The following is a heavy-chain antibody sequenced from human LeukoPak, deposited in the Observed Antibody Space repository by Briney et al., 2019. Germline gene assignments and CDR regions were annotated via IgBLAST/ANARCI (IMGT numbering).Heavy chain of an antibody. J-gene: IGHJ4*02. CDR2: ISSSSSTI. CDR3: ARAGGGYCTNGVCYTGDYFDY. V-gene: IGHV3-48*01. D-gene: IGHD2-8*01. CDR1: GFTFSSYS. Sequence: GGSLRLSCAASGFTFSSYSMNWVRQAPGKGLEWVSYISSSSSTIYYADSVKGRFTISRDNAKNSLYLQMNSLRAEDTAVYYCARAGGGYCTNGVCYTGDYFDYWGQGTLVTVSS.